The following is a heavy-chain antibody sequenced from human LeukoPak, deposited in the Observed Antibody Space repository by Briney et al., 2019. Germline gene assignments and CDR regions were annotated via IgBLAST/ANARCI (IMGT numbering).Heavy chain of an antibody. V-gene: IGHV1-2*02. D-gene: IGHD6-19*01. J-gene: IGHJ6*02. CDR3: ARDRTEQWLGNYYYGMDV. CDR1: GYTFTGYY. CDR2: INPNSGGT. Sequence: ASVTVSCKASGYTFTGYYMHWVRQAPGQGLEWMGWINPNSGGTNYAQKFQGRVTMTRDTSISTAYMELSRLRSDDTAVYYCARDRTEQWLGNYYYGMDVWGQGTTVTVSS.